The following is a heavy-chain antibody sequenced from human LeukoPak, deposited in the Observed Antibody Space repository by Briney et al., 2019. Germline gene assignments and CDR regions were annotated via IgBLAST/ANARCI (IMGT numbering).Heavy chain of an antibody. CDR3: ARSPDRETVDY. CDR2: INNDGVEK. V-gene: IGHV3-7*01. CDR1: GFTLSSYW. J-gene: IGHJ4*02. D-gene: IGHD1-14*01. Sequence: GGSLRLSCAASGFTLSSYWMSWVRQAPGKGLEWVANINNDGVEKYYVDSVEGRFTISRDNAKNSLYLQMSSLRAEDTGVYYCARSPDRETVDYWGQGTLVTVSS.